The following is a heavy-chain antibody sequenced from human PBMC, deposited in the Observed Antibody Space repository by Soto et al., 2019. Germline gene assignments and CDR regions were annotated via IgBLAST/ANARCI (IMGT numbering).Heavy chain of an antibody. D-gene: IGHD1-1*01. V-gene: IGHV4-39*01. Sequence: SETLSLTCTVSGDSISSGSYNWGWVRQPPGKGLEWIGSIYYSGSTYYNPSLKSRVTISVDTSKNQFSLKLSSVTAADTAVYYCARLERIYGMDVWGQGTTVTVSS. CDR1: GDSISSGSYN. CDR2: IYYSGST. CDR3: ARLERIYGMDV. J-gene: IGHJ6*02.